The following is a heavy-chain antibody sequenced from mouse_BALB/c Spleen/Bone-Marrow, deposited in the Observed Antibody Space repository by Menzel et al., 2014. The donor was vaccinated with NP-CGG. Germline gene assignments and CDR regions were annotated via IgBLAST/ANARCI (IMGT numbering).Heavy chain of an antibody. CDR3: ARGYYDDY. Sequence: EVMLVESGGGLVQPGGSLRLSCATSGFTFTDYFMTWVRQPPGKALEWLGFIRNKANGYTTEYSASVKGRFTISRNNSQSLLCLQMNTLRAVDSATYYCARGYYDDYWGQGTTLTVSS. V-gene: IGHV7-3*02. J-gene: IGHJ2*01. D-gene: IGHD2-4*01. CDR2: IRNKANGYTT. CDR1: GFTFTDYF.